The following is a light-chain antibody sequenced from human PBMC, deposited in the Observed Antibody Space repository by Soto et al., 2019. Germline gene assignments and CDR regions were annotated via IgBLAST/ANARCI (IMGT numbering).Light chain of an antibody. Sequence: DIVLTQSPGTLSLSPGERATLSCRASQSVSSYLAWYQQKPGQAPRLLIYGASSRAIGIPDRFSGSVSGSDFILTISGLEPEDFAIYYCQHRNNRPFSFGPGTKVDI. CDR2: GAS. CDR3: QHRNNRPFS. CDR1: QSVSSY. V-gene: IGKV3-11*01. J-gene: IGKJ3*01.